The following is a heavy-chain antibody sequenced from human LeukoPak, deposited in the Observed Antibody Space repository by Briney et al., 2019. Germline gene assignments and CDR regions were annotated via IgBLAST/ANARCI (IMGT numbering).Heavy chain of an antibody. J-gene: IGHJ5*02. Sequence: GGSLRLSCAASGFTFSSYGMHWVRQAPGKGLEWVAVISYDGSNKYYADSVKGRFTISRDNSKNTLYLQMNSLRAEDTAVYYCARRYCSGGTCYSFRGDWFDPWGQGTLVTVSS. V-gene: IGHV3-30*03. CDR3: ARRYCSGGTCYSFRGDWFDP. D-gene: IGHD2-15*01. CDR1: GFTFSSYG. CDR2: ISYDGSNK.